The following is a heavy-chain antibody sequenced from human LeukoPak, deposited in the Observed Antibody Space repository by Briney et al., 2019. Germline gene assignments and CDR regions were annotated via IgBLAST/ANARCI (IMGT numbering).Heavy chain of an antibody. Sequence: ASVEVSCKASGGTFSSYAISWVRQAPGQGLEWMGGIIPIFGTANYAQKFQGRVTITADESTSTAYMELSSLRSEDTAVYYCARTPAGQLAKLRTHWFDPWGQGTLVTVSS. J-gene: IGHJ5*02. CDR2: IIPIFGTA. CDR3: ARTPAGQLAKLRTHWFDP. V-gene: IGHV1-69*13. D-gene: IGHD2-2*01. CDR1: GGTFSSYA.